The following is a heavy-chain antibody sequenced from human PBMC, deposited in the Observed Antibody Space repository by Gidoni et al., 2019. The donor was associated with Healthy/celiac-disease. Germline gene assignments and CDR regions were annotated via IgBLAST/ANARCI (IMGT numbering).Heavy chain of an antibody. V-gene: IGHV3-15*01. CDR1: GFTFSLRH. D-gene: IGHD1-26*01. CDR3: TTAGSASWELRNY. CDR2: IKSKTDGGTT. Sequence: EVQLVESGGGLVKPGGSLRLSCAASGFTFSLRHPPILCQAPGKGLEWVGRIKSKTDGGTTDYAAPVKGRFTISRDDSKNTLYLQMNSLKTEDTAVYYCTTAGSASWELRNYWGQGTLVTVSS. J-gene: IGHJ4*02.